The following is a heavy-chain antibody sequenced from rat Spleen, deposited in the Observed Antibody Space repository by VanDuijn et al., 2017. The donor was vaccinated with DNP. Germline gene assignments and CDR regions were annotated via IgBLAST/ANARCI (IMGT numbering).Heavy chain of an antibody. CDR3: ATHMYIRHYYFSTFDY. D-gene: IGHD1-6*01. CDR1: GLTFSNYG. Sequence: EVQLVESGGGLVQPGRSLKLSCAASGLTFSNYGMHWIRQAPTKGLEWVASISPSGGSSYYRDSVKGRVTISRDNVKSTLYPQMDSLRSEDTATYYCATHMYIRHYYFSTFDYWGQGVMVTVSS. V-gene: IGHV5-19*01. J-gene: IGHJ2*01. CDR2: ISPSGGSS.